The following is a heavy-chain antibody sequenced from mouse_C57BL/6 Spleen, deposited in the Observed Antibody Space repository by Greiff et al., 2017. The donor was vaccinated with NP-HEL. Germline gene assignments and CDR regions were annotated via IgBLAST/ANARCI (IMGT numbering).Heavy chain of an antibody. CDR1: GYAFSSYW. CDR3: ATPQASCSWFAY. V-gene: IGHV1-80*01. CDR2: IYPGDGDT. Sequence: QVQLQQSGAELVKPGASVKISCKASGYAFSSYWMNWVKQRPGKGLEWIGQIYPGDGDTNYNGKFKGKATLTADKSSSTAYMQLSSLTSEDSAVYFCATPQASCSWFAYWGQGTLVTVSA. D-gene: IGHD3-2*02. J-gene: IGHJ3*01.